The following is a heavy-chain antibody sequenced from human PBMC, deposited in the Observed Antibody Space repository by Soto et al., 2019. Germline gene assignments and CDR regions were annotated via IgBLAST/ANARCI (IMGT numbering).Heavy chain of an antibody. V-gene: IGHV5-51*01. Sequence: SCKASGCTFSGNYMHWVRQAPGQGLEWMGIIYPGDSDTRYSPSFQGQVTISADKSISTAYLQWSSLKASDTAMYYCARPTPKWELIPNDAFDIWGQGTMVTVSS. J-gene: IGHJ3*02. CDR2: IYPGDSDT. CDR3: ARPTPKWELIPNDAFDI. CDR1: GCTFSGNY. D-gene: IGHD1-26*01.